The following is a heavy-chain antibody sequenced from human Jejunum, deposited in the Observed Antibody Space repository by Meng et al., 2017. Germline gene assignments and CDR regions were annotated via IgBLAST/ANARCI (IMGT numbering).Heavy chain of an antibody. V-gene: IGHV4-4*02. D-gene: IGHD3-16*02. CDR3: AREWSGSFRHFDY. CDR1: GGSISSSDW. Sequence: VQRQESGPGLLKPSGTLSLTWGVSGGSISSSDWWSWVRQPPGKGLEWIGEIHHSGSTNYNPSLKSRVTISVDKSKNQFSLKLSSVTATDTAVYYCAREWSGSFRHFDYWGQGTLVTVPS. J-gene: IGHJ4*02. CDR2: IHHSGST.